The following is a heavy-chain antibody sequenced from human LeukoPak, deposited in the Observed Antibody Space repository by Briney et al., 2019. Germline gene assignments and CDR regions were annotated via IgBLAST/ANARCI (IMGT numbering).Heavy chain of an antibody. V-gene: IGHV1-18*01. J-gene: IGHJ5*02. CDR1: GYTFTSYG. D-gene: IGHD6-19*01. Sequence: ASVKVSCKASGYTFTSYGISWVRQAPGQGLEWMGWISAYNGNTNYAQKLQGRVTMTTDTSTSTAYMELRSLRSGDTAVYYCARGIAVALYNWFDPWGQGTLVTVSS. CDR2: ISAYNGNT. CDR3: ARGIAVALYNWFDP.